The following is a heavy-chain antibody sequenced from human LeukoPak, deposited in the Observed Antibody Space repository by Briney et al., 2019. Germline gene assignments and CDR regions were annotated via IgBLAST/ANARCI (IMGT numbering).Heavy chain of an antibody. CDR2: ISWNSGNI. V-gene: IGHV3-9*01. CDR1: GFTFDDYA. CDR3: AKDYEYRDGYYGMDV. Sequence: GGSLRLSCAASGFTFDDYAMHWVRQAPGKGLEWVSGISWNSGNIGYADSVKGRFTISRDNAKNSLYLQMNSLRTEDTALYYCAKDYEYRDGYYGMDVWGQGTTVTVSS. J-gene: IGHJ6*02. D-gene: IGHD5-24*01.